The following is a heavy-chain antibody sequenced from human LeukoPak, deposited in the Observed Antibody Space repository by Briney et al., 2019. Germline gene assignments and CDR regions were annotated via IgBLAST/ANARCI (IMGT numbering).Heavy chain of an antibody. CDR3: ARDYHGSGSLTTFDS. CDR2: ISADNGNT. J-gene: IGHJ4*02. D-gene: IGHD3-10*01. V-gene: IGHV1-18*04. CDR1: GYTLSNHA. Sequence: ASVKVSCKGSGYTLSNHAFSWVRQAPGQGLEWMGWISADNGNTNHAQRFQGRLTVTRDTSTSTVYMELSSLTSEDTAVYYCARDYHGSGSLTTFDSWGQGTLVTVSS.